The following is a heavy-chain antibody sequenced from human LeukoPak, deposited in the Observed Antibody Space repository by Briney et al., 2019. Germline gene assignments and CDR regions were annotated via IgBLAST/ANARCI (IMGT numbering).Heavy chain of an antibody. CDR3: ARCGWELLSWFDP. CDR2: IYHSGST. Sequence: SETLSLTCTVSGGSISSGGYYWSWIRQPPGKGLEWIGYIYHSGSTYYNPSLKSRVTISVDRSKDQFSLKLSSVTAADTAVYYCARCGWELLSWFDPWGQGTLVTVSS. CDR1: GGSISSGGYY. V-gene: IGHV4-30-2*01. D-gene: IGHD1-26*01. J-gene: IGHJ5*02.